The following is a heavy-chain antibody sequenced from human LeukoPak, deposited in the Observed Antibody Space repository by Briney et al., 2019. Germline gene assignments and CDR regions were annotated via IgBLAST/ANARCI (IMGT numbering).Heavy chain of an antibody. V-gene: IGHV5-51*01. CDR3: ATVRTYGDYAMNY. CDR1: GYSFTSYW. J-gene: IGHJ4*02. Sequence: GESLKISCKGSGYSFTSYWIGWVRQMPGKGLEWMGIIYPGDSDTRYSPSFQGQVTISADKSISTAYLQWSSLKASDTGMYYCATVRTYGDYAMNYWGQGTLATVSS. CDR2: IYPGDSDT. D-gene: IGHD4-17*01.